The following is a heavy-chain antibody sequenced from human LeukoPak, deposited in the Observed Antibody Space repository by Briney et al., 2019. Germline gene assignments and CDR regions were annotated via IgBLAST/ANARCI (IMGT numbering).Heavy chain of an antibody. D-gene: IGHD3-22*01. V-gene: IGHV1-46*01. CDR3: AREADYDDGMDV. Sequence: ASVKVSCKASGGTFSSYAISWVRQAPGQGLEWMGIINPSGGSTSYAQKFQGRVTMTRDTSTSTVYMELSSLRSEDTAVYYCAREADYDDGMDVWGQGTTVTVS. J-gene: IGHJ6*02. CDR2: INPSGGST. CDR1: GGTFSSYA.